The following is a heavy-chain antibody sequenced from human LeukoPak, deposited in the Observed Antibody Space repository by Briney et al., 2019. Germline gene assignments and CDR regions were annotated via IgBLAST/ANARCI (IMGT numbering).Heavy chain of an antibody. V-gene: IGHV4-61*09. CDR1: GGSISSGSYY. J-gene: IGHJ5*02. Sequence: SSQTLSLTCTVSGGSISSGSYYWSWIRQPAGKGLEWIGEINHSGSTNYNPSLKSRVTISVDTSKNQFSLKLSSVTAADTAVSYCARLPRGGIAARGGLGNWFDPWGQGTLVTVSS. CDR2: INHSGST. CDR3: ARLPRGGIAARGGLGNWFDP. D-gene: IGHD6-6*01.